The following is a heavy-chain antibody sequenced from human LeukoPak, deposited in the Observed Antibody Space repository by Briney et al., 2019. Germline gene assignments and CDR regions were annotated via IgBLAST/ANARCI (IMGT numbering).Heavy chain of an antibody. CDR2: IYPGDSDT. V-gene: IGHV5-51*01. CDR3: ARPYGTGYFWYYDY. CDR1: GYRFASHW. J-gene: IGHJ4*02. D-gene: IGHD3/OR15-3a*01. Sequence: GESLKISCKGSGYRFASHWIGWVRQMPGKGLEWMGIIYPGDSDTSYSPSFQGQVTLSADKALRTAYLQGSSLKASDTAMYYCARPYGTGYFWYYDYWGQGTLVTVSS.